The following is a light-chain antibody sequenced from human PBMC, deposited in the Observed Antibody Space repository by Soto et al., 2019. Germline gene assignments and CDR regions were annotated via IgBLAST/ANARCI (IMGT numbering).Light chain of an antibody. J-gene: IGKJ4*01. CDR3: QNYNSAPIT. Sequence: DTQMTQSPSSLSASVGDSVTITCRTSKDSINYLAWYQQKPGEVPKFLIYAASALQSGVPSRFSGSGSGTDFTLTISSLQPEDVAIYYCQNYNSAPITFGGGTKVDI. CDR2: AAS. V-gene: IGKV1-27*01. CDR1: KDSINY.